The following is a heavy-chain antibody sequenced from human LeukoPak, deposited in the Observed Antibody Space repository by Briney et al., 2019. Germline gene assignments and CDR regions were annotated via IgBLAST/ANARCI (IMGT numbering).Heavy chain of an antibody. D-gene: IGHD6-13*01. Sequence: GASVTVSCKASGYTFTFYYMHWVRQAPGQGLEWMGWINPDSGGTNYAQKFQGRVTMTRDTSISTAYMELSRLRSDDTAVYYCARAGYNSSWYYLDYWGQGALVTVSS. V-gene: IGHV1-2*02. J-gene: IGHJ4*02. CDR1: GYTFTFYY. CDR3: ARAGYNSSWYYLDY. CDR2: INPDSGGT.